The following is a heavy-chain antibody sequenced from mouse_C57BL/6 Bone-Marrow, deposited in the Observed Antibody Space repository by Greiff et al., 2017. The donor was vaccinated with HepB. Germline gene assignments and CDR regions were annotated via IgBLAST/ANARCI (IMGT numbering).Heavy chain of an antibody. CDR3: ARDAYYYGSSPYWYLDV. Sequence: EVQVVESGGGLVQSGRSLRLSCATSGFTFSDFYMEWVRQAPGKGLEWIAASRNKANDYTTEYSASVKGRFIVSRDTSQSILYLQMNALRAEDTAIYYCARDAYYYGSSPYWYLDVWGTGTTVTVSS. V-gene: IGHV7-1*01. D-gene: IGHD1-1*01. CDR2: SRNKANDYTT. J-gene: IGHJ1*03. CDR1: GFTFSDFY.